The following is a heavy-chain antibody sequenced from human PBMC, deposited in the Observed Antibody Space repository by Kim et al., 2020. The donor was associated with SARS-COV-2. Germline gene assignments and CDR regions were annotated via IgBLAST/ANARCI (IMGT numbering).Heavy chain of an antibody. CDR1: GFTFDDYA. CDR2: ISWNSGSI. V-gene: IGHV3-9*01. J-gene: IGHJ6*02. Sequence: GGSLRLSCAASGFTFDDYAMHWVRQAPGKGLEWVSGISWNSGSIGYADSVKGRFTISRDNAKNSLYLQMNSLRAEDTALYYCATLGGSCYSCYYYGMDVWGQGTTVTVSS. D-gene: IGHD2-15*01. CDR3: ATLGGSCYSCYYYGMDV.